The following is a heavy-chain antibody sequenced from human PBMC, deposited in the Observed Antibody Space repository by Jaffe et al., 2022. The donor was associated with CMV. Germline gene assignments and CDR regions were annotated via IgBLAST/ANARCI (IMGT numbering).Heavy chain of an antibody. D-gene: IGHD6-13*01. J-gene: IGHJ6*02. CDR3: ARAPPGTAAGGPLSYYYYGMDV. Sequence: QVQLVQSGAEVKKPGSSVKVSCKASGGTFSSYAISWVRQAPGQGLEWMGGIIPIFGTANYAQKFQGRVTITADESTSTAYMELSSLRSEDTAVYYCARAPPGTAAGGPLSYYYYGMDVWGQGTTVTVSS. CDR2: IIPIFGTA. CDR1: GGTFSSYA. V-gene: IGHV1-69*01.